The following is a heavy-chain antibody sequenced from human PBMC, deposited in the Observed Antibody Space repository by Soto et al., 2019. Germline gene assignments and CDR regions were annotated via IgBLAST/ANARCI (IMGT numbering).Heavy chain of an antibody. V-gene: IGHV4-59*02. J-gene: IGHJ4*02. Sequence: SETLSLTCSFSGDSVTSHYLTWIRQSPEKGLEWIGYMHYTGFSHYNPSLKSRLTLSVDRSKNHFTLQLTSVTVADTAVYYCGIPYVNAWYTFWGKGPQVTVSS. CDR1: GDSVTSHY. CDR2: MHYTGFS. CDR3: GIPYVNAWYTF. D-gene: IGHD1-1*01.